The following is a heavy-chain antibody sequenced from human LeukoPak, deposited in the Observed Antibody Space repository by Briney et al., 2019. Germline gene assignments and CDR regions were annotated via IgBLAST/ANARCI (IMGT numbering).Heavy chain of an antibody. Sequence: GGSLRLSCTASGFTFSSYAMSWVRQAPGKGLEWVSASAGSGTYADSVKGRFTISRDNSKDTLYLQVNSLRTEDAAVYYCAKSFRPYDSSGYYSWDYWGQGTLVTVSS. D-gene: IGHD3-22*01. J-gene: IGHJ4*02. CDR3: AKSFRPYDSSGYYSWDY. CDR2: SAGSGT. V-gene: IGHV3-23*01. CDR1: GFTFSSYA.